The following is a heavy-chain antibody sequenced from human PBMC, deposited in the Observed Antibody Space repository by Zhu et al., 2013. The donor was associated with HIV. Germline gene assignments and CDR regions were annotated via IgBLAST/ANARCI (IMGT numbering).Heavy chain of an antibody. V-gene: IGHV1-8*02. D-gene: IGHD2-2*01. CDR3: ARAASRHCDKRRCYWGTQNL. CDR2: MNPSSGNT. CDR1: GYNFRSYD. J-gene: IGHJ4*03. Sequence: HVQLLQSGAEVRPPGASVKLSCTASGYNFRSYDIHWVRQAPGQGLQWMGWMNPSSGNTGFQYKFEDRIIMTWDTSTMTAHLEMTRLTSADTALYFCARAASRHCDKRRCYWGTQNLWGQGIHVTVSS.